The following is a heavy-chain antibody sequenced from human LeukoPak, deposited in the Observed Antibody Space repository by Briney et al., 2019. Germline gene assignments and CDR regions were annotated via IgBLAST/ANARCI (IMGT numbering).Heavy chain of an antibody. CDR3: AKASHYGLGTYLFFDY. J-gene: IGHJ4*02. V-gene: IGHV3-23*01. CDR1: GFTFSSYA. Sequence: PGGSLRLSCAASGFTFSSYAMSWVRQAPGKGLEWVSAISGSGGTTYYADSVKGRFTISRDNSKNTLYLQMNSLGAEDTAVYYCAKASHYGLGTYLFFDYWGQGTLGTGSA. D-gene: IGHD3-10*01. CDR2: ISGSGGTT.